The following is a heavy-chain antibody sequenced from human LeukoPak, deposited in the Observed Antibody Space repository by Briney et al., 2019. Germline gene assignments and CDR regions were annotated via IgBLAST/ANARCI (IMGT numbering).Heavy chain of an antibody. CDR2: ISSDGSAT. D-gene: IGHD3-10*01. V-gene: IGHV3-64*04. CDR1: GFTFNNYA. Sequence: GGSLRLSCSASGFTFNNYAMHWVRQAPGKGLEYVSAISSDGSATYYTDSVKGRFTFSRDNSKNTLYLQMNNLRAEDTAVYYCAKITMATTPNYWGQGTLVTVSS. J-gene: IGHJ4*02. CDR3: AKITMATTPNY.